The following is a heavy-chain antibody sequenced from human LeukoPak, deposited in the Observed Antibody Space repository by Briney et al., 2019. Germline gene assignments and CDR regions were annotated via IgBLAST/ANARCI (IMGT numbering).Heavy chain of an antibody. J-gene: IGHJ3*02. D-gene: IGHD2-2*01. CDR1: GYTFTGYY. CDR3: ARVKDIVVVPAAKGVGAFDI. Sequence: EASVKVSCKASGYTFTGYYMHWVRQAPGQGLEWMGWVNPNSGGTNYAQKFQGRVTMTRDTSISTAYMELSRLRSDDTAVYYCARVKDIVVVPAAKGVGAFDIWGQGTMVTVSS. CDR2: VNPNSGGT. V-gene: IGHV1-2*02.